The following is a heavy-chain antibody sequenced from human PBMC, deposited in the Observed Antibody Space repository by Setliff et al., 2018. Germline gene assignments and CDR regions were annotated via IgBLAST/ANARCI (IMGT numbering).Heavy chain of an antibody. D-gene: IGHD3-3*01. CDR1: GYTFTSYG. CDR2: ISAYNGNT. V-gene: IGHV1-18*03. CDR3: ARVRSPALLAITNNWFDP. Sequence: ASVKVSCKASGYTFTSYGISWVRQAPGQGLEWMGWISAYNGNTNYAQKLQGRVTMTRDTSTSTAYMELRSLTSDDMAVYYCARVRSPALLAITNNWFDPWGQGTLVTVSS. J-gene: IGHJ5*02.